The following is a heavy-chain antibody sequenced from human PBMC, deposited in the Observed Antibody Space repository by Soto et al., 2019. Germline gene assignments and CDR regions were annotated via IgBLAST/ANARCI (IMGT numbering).Heavy chain of an antibody. CDR1: GGSITSNNW. D-gene: IGHD5-18*01. V-gene: IGHV4-4*02. Sequence: SETLSLTCAVSGGSITSNNWWSWVRQPQGKGLEGIGEIYHSGSINYNPSLNSRVTISVDKSKNHFSLNLISVTAADTAVYYCAIAARGYSYFDYWGQGTLVTVS. J-gene: IGHJ4*02. CDR3: AIAARGYSYFDY. CDR2: IYHSGSI.